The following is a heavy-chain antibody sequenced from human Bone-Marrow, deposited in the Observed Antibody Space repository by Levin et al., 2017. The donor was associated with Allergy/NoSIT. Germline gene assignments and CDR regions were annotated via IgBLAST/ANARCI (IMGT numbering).Heavy chain of an antibody. V-gene: IGHV1-46*01. CDR3: ARGGPISSSWYPNYYYYGMDV. D-gene: IGHD6-13*01. CDR2: INPSGGST. Sequence: GESLKISCKASGYTFTSYYMHWVRQAPGQGLEWMGIINPSGGSTSYAQKFQGRVTMTRDTSTSTVYMELSSLRSEDTAVYYCARGGPISSSWYPNYYYYGMDVWGQGTTVTVSS. J-gene: IGHJ6*02. CDR1: GYTFTSYY.